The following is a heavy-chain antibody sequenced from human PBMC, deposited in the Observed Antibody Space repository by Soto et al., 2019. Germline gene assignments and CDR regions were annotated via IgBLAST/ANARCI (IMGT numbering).Heavy chain of an antibody. D-gene: IGHD3-16*01. J-gene: IGHJ4*02. CDR1: GDSISSGGFS. CDR2: IYHSGTS. CDR3: ARGGGLMHLFDY. Sequence: PSETLSLTCAVSGDSISSGGFSWSWIRQLPGKGLEWIGYIYHSGTSFYNPSLKSRVTISVDGSKNQFSLKVNSVIAADTAVYYCARGGGLMHLFDYWGQGTLVTVSS. V-gene: IGHV4-30-2*01.